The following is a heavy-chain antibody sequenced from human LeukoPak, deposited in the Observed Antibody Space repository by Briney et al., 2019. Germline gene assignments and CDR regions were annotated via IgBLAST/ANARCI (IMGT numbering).Heavy chain of an antibody. V-gene: IGHV4-61*02. J-gene: IGHJ3*02. D-gene: IGHD1-26*01. CDR2: IYTSGST. CDR3: ARLEIDSGSFDAFDI. CDR1: GGSISSGSYY. Sequence: SETLSLTCTVSGGSISSGSYYWSWIRQPAGKGLEWIGRIYTSGSTNYNPSLKSRVTISVDTSKNQFSLKLSSVTAADTAVYYCARLEIDSGSFDAFDIWGKGTTVTISS.